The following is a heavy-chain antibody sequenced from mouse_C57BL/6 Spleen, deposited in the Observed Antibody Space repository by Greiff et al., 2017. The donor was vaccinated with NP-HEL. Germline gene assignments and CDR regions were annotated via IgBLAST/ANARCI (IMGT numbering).Heavy chain of an antibody. CDR2: ISSGSSTI. CDR1: GFTFSDYG. CDR3: AREGYWYFDV. V-gene: IGHV5-17*01. Sequence: EVKLMESGGGLVKPGGSLKLSCAASGFTFSDYGMHWVRQAPEKGLEWVAYISSGSSTIYYADTVKGRFTISRGNAKNTLFLQMTSLRSEDTAMYYCAREGYWYFDVWGTGTTVTVSS. J-gene: IGHJ1*03.